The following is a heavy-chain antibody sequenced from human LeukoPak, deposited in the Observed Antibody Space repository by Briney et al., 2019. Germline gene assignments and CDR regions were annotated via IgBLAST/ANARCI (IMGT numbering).Heavy chain of an antibody. Sequence: ASVKVSCKASGYTFTSYAISWVRQAPGQGLECMGWISAYNGNTYYAQNFQGRVTMTADTSTSTAYMELRSLRSDDTAVYCCAIVSYNWFDPWGQGTLLTVSP. D-gene: IGHD6-6*01. CDR3: AIVSYNWFDP. CDR2: ISAYNGNT. CDR1: GYTFTSYA. V-gene: IGHV1-18*01. J-gene: IGHJ5*02.